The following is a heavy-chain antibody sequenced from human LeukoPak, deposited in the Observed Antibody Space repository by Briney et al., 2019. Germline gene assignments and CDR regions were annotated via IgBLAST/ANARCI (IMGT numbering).Heavy chain of an antibody. D-gene: IGHD2-21*02. CDR1: GGTFSSYA. CDR2: IIPILGIA. CDR3: ARGAYCGGDCTYYFDY. V-gene: IGHV1-69*04. Sequence: ASVKVSCKASGGTFSSYAISWVRQAPGQGLEWMGRIIPILGIANYAQKFQGRVTITADKSTSTAYIELSSLRSEDTAVYYCARGAYCGGDCTYYFDYWGQGTLVTVSS. J-gene: IGHJ4*02.